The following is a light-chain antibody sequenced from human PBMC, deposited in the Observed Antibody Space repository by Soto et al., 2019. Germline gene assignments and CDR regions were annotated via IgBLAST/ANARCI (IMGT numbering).Light chain of an antibody. V-gene: IGKV3-20*01. CDR2: AAS. CDR3: QQYGSSPWT. J-gene: IGKJ1*01. Sequence: EIVLTQSPGTLSFSPGERATLSCRASQSVSSSYLAWYQQKPGQAPRLLIYAASTRATGIPDRFSGSGSGTDFTFTISRLEPGDFAVYYCQQYGSSPWTFGQGTKVDIK. CDR1: QSVSSSY.